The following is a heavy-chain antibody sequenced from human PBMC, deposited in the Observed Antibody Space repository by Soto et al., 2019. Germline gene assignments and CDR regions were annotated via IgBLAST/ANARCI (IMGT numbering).Heavy chain of an antibody. J-gene: IGHJ6*02. D-gene: IGHD3-3*01. Sequence: GGSLRLSCVTSGFSLSDYAVNWVRQAPGKGLEWVSFISSDSRTIYYADSVEGRFTVSRDNARNSVSLQMDSLRDEDAAVYYCARIKLVEWFFMHEDVYDMDVWGQGTPVTVSS. CDR2: ISSDSRTI. CDR1: GFSLSDYA. V-gene: IGHV3-48*02. CDR3: ARIKLVEWFFMHEDVYDMDV.